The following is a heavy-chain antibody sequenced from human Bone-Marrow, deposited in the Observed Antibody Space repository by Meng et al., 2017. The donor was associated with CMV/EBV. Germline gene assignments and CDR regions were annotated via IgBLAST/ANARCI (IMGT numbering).Heavy chain of an antibody. D-gene: IGHD3-3*01. V-gene: IGHV3-74*01. CDR2: INSDGSST. Sequence: GESLKISCAASGFTFSSYWMHWVRQAPGKGLVWVSRINSDGSSTSYADSVKGRFTISRDNAKNTLYLQMNSLRAEGKDVYYCARARKVRRYDFRSGYYDYFDYWGQGTLVTVSS. CDR3: ARARKVRRYDFRSGYYDYFDY. CDR1: GFTFSSYW. J-gene: IGHJ4*02.